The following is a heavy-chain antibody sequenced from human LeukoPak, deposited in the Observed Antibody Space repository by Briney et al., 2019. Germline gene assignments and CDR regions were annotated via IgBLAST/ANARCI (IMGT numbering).Heavy chain of an antibody. CDR1: GYTFTSYG. CDR2: ISANNGNT. J-gene: IGHJ3*02. V-gene: IGHV1-18*01. Sequence: ASVKVSCKASGYTFTSYGISWVRQAPGQGLEWMGWISANNGNTNYAQKLQGRVTMTTDTSTSTAYMELRSLRSDDTAVYYCARDPYYYDSSGYYIGRGFDIWGQGTMVTVSS. D-gene: IGHD3-22*01. CDR3: ARDPYYYDSSGYYIGRGFDI.